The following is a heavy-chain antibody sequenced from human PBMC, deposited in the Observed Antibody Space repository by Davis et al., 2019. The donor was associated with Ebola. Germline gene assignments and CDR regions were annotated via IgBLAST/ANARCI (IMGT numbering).Heavy chain of an antibody. CDR1: GYSISSGYY. Sequence: PSETLSLTCTVSGYSISSGYYWGWIRQPPGKGLEWIGSIYHSGSTYYNPSLKSRVTISVDGSKNQFSLKLSSVTAADTAVYYCARGGAAGTADYWGQGTLVTVSS. J-gene: IGHJ4*02. CDR2: IYHSGST. V-gene: IGHV4-38-2*02. CDR3: ARGGAAGTADY. D-gene: IGHD6-19*01.